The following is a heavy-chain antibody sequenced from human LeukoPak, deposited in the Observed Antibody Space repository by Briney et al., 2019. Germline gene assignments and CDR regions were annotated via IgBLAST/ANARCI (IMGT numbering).Heavy chain of an antibody. V-gene: IGHV3-66*01. D-gene: IGHD2-21*02. J-gene: IGHJ4*02. CDR1: GFTVSSNY. Sequence: GGSLRLSCAASGFTVSSNYMSWVRQAPGKGLEWVSVIYSGGSTYYADSVKGRFTISRDNSKNTLYLQMNSLRAEDTAVYYCAIQIAYCGGDCYSAPFDYWGQGTLVTVSS. CDR2: IYSGGST. CDR3: AIQIAYCGGDCYSAPFDY.